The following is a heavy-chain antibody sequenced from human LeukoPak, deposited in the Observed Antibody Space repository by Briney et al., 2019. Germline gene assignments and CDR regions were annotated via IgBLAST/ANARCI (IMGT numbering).Heavy chain of an antibody. V-gene: IGHV1-69*04. CDR2: IIPILGIA. J-gene: IGHJ5*02. CDR3: ARDALPYYDSSGYSPYNWFDP. Sequence: ASVKVSCKASGGTFSSYAISWVRQAPRQGLEWMGRIIPILGIANYAQKFQGRVTITADKSTSTAYMELSSLRSEDTAVYYCARDALPYYDSSGYSPYNWFDPWGQGTLVTVSS. D-gene: IGHD3-22*01. CDR1: GGTFSSYA.